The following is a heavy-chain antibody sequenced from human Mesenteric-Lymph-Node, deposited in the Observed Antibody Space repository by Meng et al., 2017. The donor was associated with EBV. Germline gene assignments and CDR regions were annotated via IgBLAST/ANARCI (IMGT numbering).Heavy chain of an antibody. CDR1: GVSLSGYY. Sequence: VLLQQWGAGLLKPSATLSLTCGVYGVSLSGYYWNWIRQPPGKGLEWIGDINHGGSTSYNPSLKSRVTISVDTSKNEFSLKMTSVTAADTAVYYCARDRHFDPWGQGTLVTVSS. V-gene: IGHV4-34*01. J-gene: IGHJ5*02. CDR3: ARDRHFDP. CDR2: INHGGST.